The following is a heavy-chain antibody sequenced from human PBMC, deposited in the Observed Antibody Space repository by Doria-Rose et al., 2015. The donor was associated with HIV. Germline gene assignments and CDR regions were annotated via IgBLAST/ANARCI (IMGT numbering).Heavy chain of an antibody. CDR1: GVSLSSPGMG. Sequence: ESGPVLVKPTETLTLTCTVSGVSLSSPGMGVSWIRQPPGKALEWLANMCSDDERSYISSLKSRLTISRGSSKSQVVLTMPDMDPVDTATYYCARIKSSRWYHKYYFDFWGQGTLVIVSA. J-gene: IGHJ4*02. D-gene: IGHD6-13*01. V-gene: IGHV2-26*01. CDR2: MCSDDER. CDR3: ARIKSSRWYHKYYFDF.